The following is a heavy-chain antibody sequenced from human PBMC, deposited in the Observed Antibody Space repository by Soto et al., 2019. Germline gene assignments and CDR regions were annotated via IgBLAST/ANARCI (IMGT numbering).Heavy chain of an antibody. Sequence: EVQLVESGGGLVQPGGSLRLSCAASGFTFSSYWMSWVRQAPGKGLEWVANIKQDGSEKYYVDSVKGRFTISRDNAKNSLYLQMNSLRAEHTAVYYCAREGIVVVPAAMGYYYYGMDVWGQGTTVTVSS. CDR2: IKQDGSEK. D-gene: IGHD2-2*01. J-gene: IGHJ6*02. CDR3: AREGIVVVPAAMGYYYYGMDV. CDR1: GFTFSSYW. V-gene: IGHV3-7*05.